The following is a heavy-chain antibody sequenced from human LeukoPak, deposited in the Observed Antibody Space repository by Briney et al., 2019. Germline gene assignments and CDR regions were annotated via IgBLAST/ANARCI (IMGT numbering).Heavy chain of an antibody. CDR3: AGHDPPRGWFDP. D-gene: IGHD1-1*01. V-gene: IGHV4-59*01. Sequence: SETLSLTCTVSGGSISSYYWSWIRQPPGKGLEWIGYIYYSGSTNYNPSLKSRVTISVDTSKNQFSLKLSSVTAADTAVYYCAGHDPPRGWFDPGGQGTLVTVSS. CDR1: GGSISSYY. CDR2: IYYSGST. J-gene: IGHJ5*02.